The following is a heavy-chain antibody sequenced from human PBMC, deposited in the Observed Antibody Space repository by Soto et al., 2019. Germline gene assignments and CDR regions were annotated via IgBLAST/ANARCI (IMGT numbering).Heavy chain of an antibody. CDR1: GFPLTGSGVG. J-gene: IGHJ4*02. CDR3: ARFLWSDTSLYYFDH. CDR2: IYWDDDK. D-gene: IGHD3-3*01. Sequence: QITLKESGPTLVKRTQTLTLTCTFSGFPLTGSGVGVGWNRQPPGKALEWLALIYWDDDKRYSPSLKSRLTITKDTSKTQVALTVTNMDPVDTATYYCARFLWSDTSLYYFDHWGQGTLVTVSS. V-gene: IGHV2-5*02.